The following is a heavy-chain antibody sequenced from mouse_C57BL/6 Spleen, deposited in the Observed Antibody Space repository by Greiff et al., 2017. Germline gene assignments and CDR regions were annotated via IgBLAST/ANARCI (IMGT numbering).Heavy chain of an antibody. D-gene: IGHD1-1*01. CDR2: IYPGDGDT. CDR1: GYAFSSSW. Sequence: QVQLQQSGPELVKPGASVKISCKASGYAFSSSWMNWVKQRPGKGLEWIGRIYPGDGDTNYNGKFKGKATLTADKSSSTAYMQLSSLTSEDSAVYFCAREDGSSPAWFAYWGQGTLVTVSA. J-gene: IGHJ3*01. V-gene: IGHV1-82*01. CDR3: AREDGSSPAWFAY.